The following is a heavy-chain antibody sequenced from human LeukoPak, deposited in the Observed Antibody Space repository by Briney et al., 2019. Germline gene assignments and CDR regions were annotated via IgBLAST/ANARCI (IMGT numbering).Heavy chain of an antibody. V-gene: IGHV3-7*01. Sequence: PGGSLRLSCAASGFTFSNCWMSWVRQAPGKGLEWVASIKQDGSEKSYVGSVKGRFTISRDNAKNSLSLEMNSLRAEDTAVYYCARVLYHGGSAYRPMDSWGQGTLVTVSS. D-gene: IGHD2-15*01. CDR1: GFTFSNCW. CDR3: ARVLYHGGSAYRPMDS. CDR2: IKQDGSEK. J-gene: IGHJ4*02.